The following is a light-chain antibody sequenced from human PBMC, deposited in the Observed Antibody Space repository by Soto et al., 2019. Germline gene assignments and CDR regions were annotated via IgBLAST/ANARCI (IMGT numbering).Light chain of an antibody. Sequence: ETVLTQSPGTLSLSPGERATLSCRASQSVSSNLLAWYQQKPGQAPRLLIYGASARATGIPDRFSGSGSGTDFTLTISRMEPEDFAVYYCQQYGNSPQTFGQGTKVEIK. J-gene: IGKJ2*01. V-gene: IGKV3-20*01. CDR1: QSVSSNL. CDR2: GAS. CDR3: QQYGNSPQT.